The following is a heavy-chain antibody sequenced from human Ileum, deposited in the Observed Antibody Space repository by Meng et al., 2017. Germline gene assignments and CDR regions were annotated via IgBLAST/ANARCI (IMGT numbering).Heavy chain of an antibody. J-gene: IGHJ4*02. V-gene: IGHV3-74*01. CDR2: IKPDGRTT. CDR1: GFTFSTYS. Sequence: VQRVESGGGLVQPGGSLTLSCAASGFTFSTYSMHWVRQAPGKGLVWVSQIKPDGRTTAYADSVKGRFTISRDNAKSTLYLEMNSLRAEDAAVYYCARDWDWVVWDYWGQGTLVTVSS. D-gene: IGHD3/OR15-3a*01. CDR3: ARDWDWVVWDY.